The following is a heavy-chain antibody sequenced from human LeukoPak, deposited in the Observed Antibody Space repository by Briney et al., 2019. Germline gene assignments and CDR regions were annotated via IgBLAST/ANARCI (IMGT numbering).Heavy chain of an antibody. CDR3: GRETVMGY. Sequence: GGSLRLSCAASGFTFSSYWMSCVRQAPGKGLEWVASIKQDGSEKYYVDSVKGRFTISRDNAKNSLYLQMNSLRGEDTAVYYCGRETVMGYWGQGTLVTVSS. D-gene: IGHD4-11*01. CDR1: GFTFSSYW. CDR2: IKQDGSEK. J-gene: IGHJ4*02. V-gene: IGHV3-7*01.